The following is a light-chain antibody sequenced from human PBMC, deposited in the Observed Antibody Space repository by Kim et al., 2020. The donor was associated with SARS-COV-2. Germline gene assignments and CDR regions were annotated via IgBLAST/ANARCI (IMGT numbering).Light chain of an antibody. CDR2: DSN. Sequence: GQKVTSAGTGSSSNIGKNNVNWYQQLPGTAPKLLIYDSNKRPSGIPDRFSGSKSGTSATLAITGLQSEEEADYYCGAWDDSLNVVLFGGGTKLTVL. J-gene: IGLJ2*01. V-gene: IGLV1-44*01. CDR3: GAWDDSLNVVL. CDR1: SSNIGKNN.